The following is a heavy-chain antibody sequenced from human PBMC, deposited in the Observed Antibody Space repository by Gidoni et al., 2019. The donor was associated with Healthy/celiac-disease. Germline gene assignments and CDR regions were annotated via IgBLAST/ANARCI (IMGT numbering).Heavy chain of an antibody. CDR3: AKSVAGMGH. Sequence: VQLLESGGGLVQPGGSLRLSCEASGFTFSSYAMSWVRQAPGKGLEWVSAISGSGGSTYYSDSVKGRFTISRDNSKNTLYLQTNSLRSEDTAVYYCAKSVAGMGHWGQGTLVTVSS. CDR1: GFTFSSYA. J-gene: IGHJ4*02. V-gene: IGHV3-23*01. D-gene: IGHD6-19*01. CDR2: ISGSGGST.